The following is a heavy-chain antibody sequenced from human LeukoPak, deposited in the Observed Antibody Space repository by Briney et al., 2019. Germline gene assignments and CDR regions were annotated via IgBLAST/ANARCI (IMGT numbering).Heavy chain of an antibody. CDR3: VKEAYYGWGSSPTFYFDY. CDR2: ISHDVKTT. D-gene: IGHD3-10*01. J-gene: IGHJ4*02. CDR1: GFSFSDSV. V-gene: IGHV3-30*04. Sequence: PGKSLRLSCVASGFSFSDSVIHWVRQAPGKGLEWVAVISHDVKTTYYADSVKGRFTISRDNSRNTVFLQMNRLRPEDTAVYYCVKEAYYGWGSSPTFYFDYWGQGTRVTVSS.